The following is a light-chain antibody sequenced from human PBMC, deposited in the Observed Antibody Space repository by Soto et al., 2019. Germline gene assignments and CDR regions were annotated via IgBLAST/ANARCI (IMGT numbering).Light chain of an antibody. Sequence: DIQMTQSPSSLSACVGDRVTITCRASQSISSYLNWYQQKPGKAPKLLIYAASSLQSGVPSRFSGSGSGTDFTLTISSLQAEYFATYHWAFGQGTKVEIK. J-gene: IGKJ1*01. CDR3: A. CDR1: QSISSY. V-gene: IGKV1-39*01. CDR2: AAS.